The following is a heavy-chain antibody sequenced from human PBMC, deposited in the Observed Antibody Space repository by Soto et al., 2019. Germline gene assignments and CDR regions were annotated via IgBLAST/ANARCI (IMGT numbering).Heavy chain of an antibody. CDR2: IYYSGST. CDR1: GGSISSGGYY. V-gene: IGHV4-31*03. CDR3: ARESMVRGVIITYYFDY. D-gene: IGHD3-10*01. J-gene: IGHJ4*02. Sequence: SETLSLTCTVSGGSISSGGYYWSWIRQHPGKGLEWIGYIYYSGSTYYNPSLKSRVTISVDTSKNQFSLKLSSVTAADTAVYYCARESMVRGVIITYYFDYWGQGTLVTVSS.